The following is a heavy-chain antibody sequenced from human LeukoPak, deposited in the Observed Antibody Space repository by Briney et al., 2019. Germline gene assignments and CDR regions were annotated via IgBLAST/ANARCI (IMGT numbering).Heavy chain of an antibody. CDR3: ARRYDFWSGPRSYYYYMDV. J-gene: IGHJ6*03. CDR2: IYPGDSDT. CDR1: GYSFTSYW. V-gene: IGHV5-51*01. Sequence: GESLKISCKGSGYSFTSYWIGWVRQMPGKGLEWMGIIYPGDSDTRYSPSFQGQVTISADKSISTAYLQWSSLKASDTAMYYCARRYDFWSGPRSYYYYMDVWGKGTTVTVSS. D-gene: IGHD3-3*01.